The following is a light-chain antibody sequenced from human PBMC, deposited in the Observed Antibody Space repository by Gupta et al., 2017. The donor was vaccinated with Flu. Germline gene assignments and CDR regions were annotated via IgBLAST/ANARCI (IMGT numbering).Light chain of an antibody. Sequence: DVVVTQSPDSLAVSLGERATINCKSSQTVLYSSKNENFLPWNHQKPGQPPKLLIYWTSTRESGVPDRCSGSGSGTDFTLTISSLQAEDVAVFSCQQYCGTPHFGCGTKVEIK. CDR1: QTVLYSSKNENF. CDR2: WTS. CDR3: QQYCGTPH. J-gene: IGKJ4*01. V-gene: IGKV4-1*01.